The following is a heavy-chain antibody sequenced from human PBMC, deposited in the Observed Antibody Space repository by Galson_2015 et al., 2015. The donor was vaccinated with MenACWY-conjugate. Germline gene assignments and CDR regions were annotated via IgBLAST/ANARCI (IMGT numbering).Heavy chain of an antibody. V-gene: IGHV3-23*01. J-gene: IGHJ6*02. Sequence: SLRLSCAASGFTFSTYAMSWVRQAPGEGLEWVSTISGSGASTYYADSVKGRFTISRDKSKSTLYLQMNSLRAEDTAVYYCAKPRGIVATIHGGMDVWGQGTMVTVSS. CDR3: AKPRGIVATIHGGMDV. D-gene: IGHD5-12*01. CDR2: ISGSGAST. CDR1: GFTFSTYA.